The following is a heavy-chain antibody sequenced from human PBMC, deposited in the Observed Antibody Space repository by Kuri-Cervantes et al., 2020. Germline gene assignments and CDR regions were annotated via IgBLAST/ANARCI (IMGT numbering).Heavy chain of an antibody. CDR1: GFTFSGYA. CDR3: ARTLGRGIAAAGTDY. V-gene: IGHV3-48*02. J-gene: IGHJ4*02. CDR2: ISSSSGTI. D-gene: IGHD6-13*01. Sequence: ESLKIYCAASGFTFSGYAMNWVRQAPGKGLEWVSYISSSSGTIYYADSVKSRFTVSRDSARNSLFLQMNSLRDEDTAIYYCARTLGRGIAAAGTDYWGQGSLVTVSS.